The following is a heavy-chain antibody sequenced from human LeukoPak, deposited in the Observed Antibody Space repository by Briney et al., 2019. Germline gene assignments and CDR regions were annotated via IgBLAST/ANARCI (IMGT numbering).Heavy chain of an antibody. CDR2: ISTYNGNT. D-gene: IGHD2-8*01. V-gene: IGHV1-18*01. J-gene: IGHJ6*02. CDR3: AREGIVLIGQYGMDV. CDR1: RYTFPSYG. Sequence: GASVKVSCMGSRYTFPSYGISWVGQAPGHELEWMGGISTYNGNTNYAQKLQGRVTMTTDTSTSTAYMELKSLRSDDTAVYYCAREGIVLIGQYGMDVWGQGTTVTVSS.